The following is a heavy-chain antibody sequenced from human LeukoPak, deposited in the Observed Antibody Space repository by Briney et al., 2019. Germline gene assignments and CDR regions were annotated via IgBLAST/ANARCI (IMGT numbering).Heavy chain of an antibody. J-gene: IGHJ5*02. D-gene: IGHD3-16*02. Sequence: ASVKVSCKASGYTFTSYYMHWVRQAPGQGLEWMGIINPSGGSTSYAQKFQGRVTMTRDMSTSTAYMELSSLRSEDTAVYYCARDRYDYVWGSYRSRFDPWGQGTLVTVSS. CDR1: GYTFTSYY. CDR3: ARDRYDYVWGSYRSRFDP. V-gene: IGHV1-46*01. CDR2: INPSGGST.